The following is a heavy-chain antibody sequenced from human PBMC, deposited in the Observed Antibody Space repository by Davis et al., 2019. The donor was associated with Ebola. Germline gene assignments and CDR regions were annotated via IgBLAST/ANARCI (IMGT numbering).Heavy chain of an antibody. CDR1: GYSFTNYG. CDR3: ATARLYSGRQLPYYYYGMDV. D-gene: IGHD1-26*01. J-gene: IGHJ6*02. V-gene: IGHV1-18*04. Sequence: AASVTVSCKASGYSFTNYGVTWVRQAPGQGLEWMGWINPHNGNTHYAQSVQGRVTMTADTSASTAYMEVGSLRSEDTAMYYCATARLYSGRQLPYYYYGMDVWGQGTTVTVSS. CDR2: INPHNGNT.